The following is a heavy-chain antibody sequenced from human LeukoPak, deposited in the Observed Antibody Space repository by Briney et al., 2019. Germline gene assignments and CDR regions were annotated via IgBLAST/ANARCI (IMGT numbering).Heavy chain of an antibody. V-gene: IGHV3-30-3*01. J-gene: IGHJ6*02. CDR3: ARSPYDSSGYYYYYYGMDV. Sequence: SLRLSCAASGFTFSSYAMHWVRQAPGKGLEWVAVISYDGSNKYYADSVKGRFTISRDNSKNTLYLQMNSLRAEDTAVYYCARSPYDSSGYYYYYYGMDVWGQGTTVTVSS. D-gene: IGHD3-22*01. CDR1: GFTFSSYA. CDR2: ISYDGSNK.